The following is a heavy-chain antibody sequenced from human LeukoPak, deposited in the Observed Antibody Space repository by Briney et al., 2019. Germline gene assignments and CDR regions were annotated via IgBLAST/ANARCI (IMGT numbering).Heavy chain of an antibody. CDR2: ISYDGSNK. V-gene: IGHV3-30*04. D-gene: IGHD1-26*01. Sequence: GGSLRLSCAASGFTFSSYAMHWVRQAPGKGLEWVAVISYDGSNKYYADSVKGRFTISRDNSKNTLYLQMNSLRAEDTAVYYCARGGVGWSGSYPFDYWGQGTLVTVSS. J-gene: IGHJ4*02. CDR1: GFTFSSYA. CDR3: ARGGVGWSGSYPFDY.